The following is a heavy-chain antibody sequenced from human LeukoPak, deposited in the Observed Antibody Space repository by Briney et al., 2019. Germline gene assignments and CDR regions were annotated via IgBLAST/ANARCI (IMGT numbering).Heavy chain of an antibody. D-gene: IGHD6-6*01. Sequence: SETLSLTCAVSGGSIRSSNWGSWVRQPPGKGLEWIGEIYHSGSTNYNPSLKSRVTISVDTSKNQFSLKLSSVTAADTAVYYCARGRGLIAARRIDYWGQGNLVTVSS. CDR2: IYHSGST. CDR3: ARGRGLIAARRIDY. V-gene: IGHV4-4*02. CDR1: GGSIRSSNW. J-gene: IGHJ4*02.